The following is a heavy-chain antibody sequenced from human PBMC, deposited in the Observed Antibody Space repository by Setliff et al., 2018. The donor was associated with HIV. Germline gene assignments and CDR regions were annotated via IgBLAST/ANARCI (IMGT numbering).Heavy chain of an antibody. D-gene: IGHD2-15*01. CDR3: AKDYLSRRVVAATPTHTEY. V-gene: IGHV3-74*01. J-gene: IGHJ4*02. Sequence: GGSLRLSCAASGFIFSSKWMHWVRQVPGKGLVWVSRIDTDGSITSYADSVKGRFTISRDNAKSTLYLQMNSLRVEDTAIYYCAKDYLSRRVVAATPTHTEYWGQGTLVTVSS. CDR1: GFIFSSKW. CDR2: IDTDGSIT.